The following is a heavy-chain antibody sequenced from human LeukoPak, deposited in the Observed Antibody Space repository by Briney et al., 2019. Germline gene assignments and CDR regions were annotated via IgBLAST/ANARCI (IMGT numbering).Heavy chain of an antibody. D-gene: IGHD2-15*01. CDR1: GFMFSGYA. J-gene: IGHJ4*02. CDR3: ARVTEYCSGGSCYTGDH. Sequence: GESLKISCAASGFMFSGYAMNWVRQAPGKGLEWGSTMSFSGFRTYYADSVEGRFTISRDNSKNTVYLQMSGLRAEDTAVYYCARVTEYCSGGSCYTGDHWGQGTLVTVSS. V-gene: IGHV3-23*01. CDR2: MSFSGFRT.